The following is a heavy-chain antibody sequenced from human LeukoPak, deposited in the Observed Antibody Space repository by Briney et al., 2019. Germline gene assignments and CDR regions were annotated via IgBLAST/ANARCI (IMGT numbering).Heavy chain of an antibody. V-gene: IGHV3-30*18. D-gene: IGHD3-9*01. Sequence: PGGSLRLSCAASGFTFSSYGMHWVRQAPGKGLEWVAVISYDGSNKYYADSVKGRFTISRDNSKNTLYLQMNSLRAEDTAVYYCAKSADILTGYLDYWGQGTLVTVSS. J-gene: IGHJ4*02. CDR2: ISYDGSNK. CDR1: GFTFSSYG. CDR3: AKSADILTGYLDY.